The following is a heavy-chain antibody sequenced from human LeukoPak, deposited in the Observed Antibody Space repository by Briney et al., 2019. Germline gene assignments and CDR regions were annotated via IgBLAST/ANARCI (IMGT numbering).Heavy chain of an antibody. CDR3: AKDRSCSGYDCGPIDY. D-gene: IGHD5-12*01. V-gene: IGHV3-30*18. CDR1: GFPFSSYV. J-gene: IGHJ4*02. CDR2: ISYDGSNK. Sequence: GGPLRLSYAASGFPFSSYVMHWVRQAPGKGLEWVAVISYDGSNKYYADSVKGRFTISRDNSKNTLYLQMNSLRAEDTAVYYCAKDRSCSGYDCGPIDYWGQGTLVTVSS.